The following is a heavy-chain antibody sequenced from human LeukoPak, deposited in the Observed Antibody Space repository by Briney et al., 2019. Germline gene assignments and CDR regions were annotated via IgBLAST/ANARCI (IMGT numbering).Heavy chain of an antibody. D-gene: IGHD5-12*01. CDR2: ISGSGGNT. Sequence: GGSLRLSCAASGFTFSSYGMSWVRQAPGKGLEWVSAISGSGGNTYYADSVKGRFTISRDNSKNTLYLQMNSLRAEDTAVYYCARGRRRIYWLAAWGWFDPWGQGTLVTVSS. V-gene: IGHV3-23*01. J-gene: IGHJ5*02. CDR1: GFTFSSYG. CDR3: ARGRRRIYWLAAWGWFDP.